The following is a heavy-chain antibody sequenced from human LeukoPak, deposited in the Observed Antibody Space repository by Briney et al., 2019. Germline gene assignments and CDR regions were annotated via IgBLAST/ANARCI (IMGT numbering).Heavy chain of an antibody. Sequence: SVKVSCKASGGSFDNYAVNSYAISWVRQAPGQGLEWLGGIIPLFRTTNYAQRFQDRVTITSNESTSTVSMELSSLRSDDTAVYYCASSRDYGSGSLYYYYYYGMDVWGQGTTVTVSS. CDR1: GGSFDNYAVNSYA. CDR3: ASSRDYGSGSLYYYYYYGMDV. CDR2: IIPLFRTT. J-gene: IGHJ6*02. V-gene: IGHV1-69*13. D-gene: IGHD3-10*01.